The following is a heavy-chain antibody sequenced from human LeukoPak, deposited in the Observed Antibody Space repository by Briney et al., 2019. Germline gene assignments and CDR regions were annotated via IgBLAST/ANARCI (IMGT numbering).Heavy chain of an antibody. CDR3: ARGLGGILTGYYNYFDY. Sequence: SVKVSCKASGGTFSSYAISWVRQAPGQGLEWMGGIIPIFGTANYAQKFQVRVKITTDESTSTAYMELSSLRSEDTAVYYCARGLGGILTGYYNYFDYWGQGTLVTVSS. CDR2: IIPIFGTA. CDR1: GGTFSSYA. D-gene: IGHD3-9*01. V-gene: IGHV1-69*05. J-gene: IGHJ4*02.